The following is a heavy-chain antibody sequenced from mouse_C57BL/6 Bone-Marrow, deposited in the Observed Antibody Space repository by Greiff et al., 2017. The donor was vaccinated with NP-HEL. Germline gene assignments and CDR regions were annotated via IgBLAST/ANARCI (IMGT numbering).Heavy chain of an antibody. CDR2: IWPGGGT. V-gene: IGHV2-9-1*01. CDR3: ARNGYGYGGFAY. CDR1: GFSLTSYA. J-gene: IGHJ3*01. D-gene: IGHD2-2*01. Sequence: QVQLQQSGPGLVAPSQSLSITCTVSGFSLTSYAISWVRQPPGKGLEWLGVIWPGGGTNYNSALKSRLSISNDNSKSQVFLKMNSLQTDDTARYYCARNGYGYGGFAYWGQGTLVTVSA.